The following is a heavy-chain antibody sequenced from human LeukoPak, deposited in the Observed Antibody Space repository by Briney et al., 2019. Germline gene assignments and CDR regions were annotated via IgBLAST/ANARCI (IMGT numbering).Heavy chain of an antibody. V-gene: IGHV3-7*01. Sequence: GGSLRLYCEASGLSISNSWMAWVRRAPGKGLEWVANIKEDGSAKFYVDSVKGRFTISRDNAKNSLSLQMNSLRVEDTAVYYCATALDAPAGPDWGQGTLVTVSS. CDR2: IKEDGSAK. J-gene: IGHJ4*02. CDR1: GLSISNSW. D-gene: IGHD6-13*01. CDR3: ATALDAPAGPD.